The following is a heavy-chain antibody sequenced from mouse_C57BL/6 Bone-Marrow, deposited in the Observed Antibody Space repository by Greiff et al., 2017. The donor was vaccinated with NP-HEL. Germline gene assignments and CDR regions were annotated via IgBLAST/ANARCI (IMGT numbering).Heavy chain of an antibody. J-gene: IGHJ1*03. Sequence: QVTLKECGPGILQPSQTLSLTCSFSGFSLSTFGMGVGWIRQPSGKGLEWLAHIWWDDDKYYNPALKSRLTISKDTSKNQVFLKIANVDTADTATYYCARIEGYYYGLYWYFDVWGTGTTVTVSS. D-gene: IGHD1-1*01. CDR2: IWWDDDK. CDR3: ARIEGYYYGLYWYFDV. V-gene: IGHV8-8*01. CDR1: GFSLSTFGMG.